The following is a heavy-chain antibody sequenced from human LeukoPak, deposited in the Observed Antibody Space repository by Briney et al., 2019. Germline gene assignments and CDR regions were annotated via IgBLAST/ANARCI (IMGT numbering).Heavy chain of an antibody. J-gene: IGHJ6*02. Sequence: SETPSLTCTVSGGSISSGGYYWSWIRQHPGKGLEWIGYIYYSGSTYYNPSLKSRVTISVDTSKNQFSLKLSSVTAADTAVYYXAREGPSFWSGPDYGMDVWGQGTTVTVSS. CDR1: GGSISSGGYY. CDR3: AREGPSFWSGPDYGMDV. V-gene: IGHV4-31*03. D-gene: IGHD3-3*01. CDR2: IYYSGST.